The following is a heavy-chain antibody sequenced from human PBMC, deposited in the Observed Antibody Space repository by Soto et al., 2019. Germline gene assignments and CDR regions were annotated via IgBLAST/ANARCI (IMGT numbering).Heavy chain of an antibody. CDR2: INAGNGNT. V-gene: IGHV1-3*01. D-gene: IGHD1-20*01. CDR3: VRDKITGILDY. Sequence: ASVKVSCKASGYTFTSYDMHWVRQAPGQRLEWMGWINAGNGNTKYSQKFRGRVTITRDTSASTAYMELSSLRSEDTAVYYCVRDKITGILDYWGQGTLVTVSS. J-gene: IGHJ4*02. CDR1: GYTFTSYD.